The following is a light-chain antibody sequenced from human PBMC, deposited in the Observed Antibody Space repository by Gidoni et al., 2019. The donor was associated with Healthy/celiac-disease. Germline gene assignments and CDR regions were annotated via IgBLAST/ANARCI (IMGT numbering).Light chain of an antibody. CDR1: QSVLYSYNNQNY. CDR3: QQYYSTPWT. J-gene: IGKJ1*01. CDR2: WAS. V-gene: IGKV4-1*01. Sequence: DIVMPQSPDSLAVSLGERATIHCKSSQSVLYSYNNQNYLAWYQQKPGQPPKLLIYWASTRESGVPDRFSGSGSGTDFTLTISSLQAEDVAVYYCQQYYSTPWTFXXXTKVEIK.